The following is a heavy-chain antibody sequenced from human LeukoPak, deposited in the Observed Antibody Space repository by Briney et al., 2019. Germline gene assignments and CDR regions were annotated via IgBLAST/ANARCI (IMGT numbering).Heavy chain of an antibody. Sequence: GASVKVSCKASGYTFTVYYMHWVRQAPGQGLEWMGWINPNSGGTNYAQKFQGRVTMTRSTSISTAYMELSRLRSDDTAVYYCARARGYFDWLPPFDYWGQGTLVTVSS. CDR1: GYTFTVYY. CDR2: INPNSGGT. CDR3: ARARGYFDWLPPFDY. D-gene: IGHD3-9*01. V-gene: IGHV1-2*02. J-gene: IGHJ4*02.